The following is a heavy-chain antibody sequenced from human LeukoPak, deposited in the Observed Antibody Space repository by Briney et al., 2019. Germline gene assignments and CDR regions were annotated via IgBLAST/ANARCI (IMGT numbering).Heavy chain of an antibody. CDR3: ARVSPHYYGSGSYYYYYYYMDV. CDR1: GGSFSGYY. D-gene: IGHD3-10*01. J-gene: IGHJ6*03. CDR2: INHSGST. Sequence: PSETLSLTCAVYGGSFSGYYWSWIRQPPGKGLEWIGEINHSGSTNYNPSLKSRVTMSVDTSKNQFSLKLSSVTAADTAVYYCARVSPHYYGSGSYYYYYYYMDVWGKGTTVTIS. V-gene: IGHV4-34*01.